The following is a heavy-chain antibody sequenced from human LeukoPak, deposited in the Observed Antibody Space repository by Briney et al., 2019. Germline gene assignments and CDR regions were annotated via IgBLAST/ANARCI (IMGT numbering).Heavy chain of an antibody. D-gene: IGHD3-10*01. CDR1: GYTFTSYD. J-gene: IGHJ6*02. CDR3: ARDPYYGSGSYYGMDV. V-gene: IGHV1-18*01. Sequence: ASVKVSCKASGYTFTSYDINWVRQATGQGLEWMGWISAYNGNTNYAQKLQGRVAMTTDTSTSTAYMELRSLRSDDTAVYYCARDPYYGSGSYYGMDVWGQGTTVTVSS. CDR2: ISAYNGNT.